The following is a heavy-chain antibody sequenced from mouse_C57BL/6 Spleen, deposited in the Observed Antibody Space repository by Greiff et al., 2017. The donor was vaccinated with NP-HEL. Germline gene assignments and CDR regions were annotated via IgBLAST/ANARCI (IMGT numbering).Heavy chain of an antibody. J-gene: IGHJ4*01. D-gene: IGHD2-3*01. V-gene: IGHV1-26*01. CDR1: GYTFTDYY. CDR2: INPNNGGT. Sequence: VQLQQSGPELVKPGASVKISCKASGYTFTDYYMNWVKQSHGKSLEWIGDINPNNGGTSYNQKFKGKATLTVDKSSSTAYMELRSLTSEDSAVYYCARGGYFLAMDYWGQGTSVTVSS. CDR3: ARGGYFLAMDY.